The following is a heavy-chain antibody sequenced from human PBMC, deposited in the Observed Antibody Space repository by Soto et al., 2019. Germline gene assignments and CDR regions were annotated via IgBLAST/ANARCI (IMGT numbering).Heavy chain of an antibody. J-gene: IGHJ4*02. CDR3: ARDLLEGYGHARQPDY. D-gene: IGHD5-18*01. Sequence: EVQLVESGGGLVKPGGSLRLSCVASGFTFSAYSMSWVRQAPGQGLEWFSSITSSSTYIYYTRSVEGRFTISRDDAKNSLHLQMDSLRAEDTAVYYCARDLLEGYGHARQPDYWGQGTLVTVSS. CDR1: GFTFSAYS. CDR2: ITSSSTYI. V-gene: IGHV3-21*06.